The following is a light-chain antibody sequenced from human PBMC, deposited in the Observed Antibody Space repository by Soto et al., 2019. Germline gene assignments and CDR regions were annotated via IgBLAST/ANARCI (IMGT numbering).Light chain of an antibody. V-gene: IGLV2-14*01. Sequence: QSALTQPASVSGSPGQPITISCTGSSSDVGAYNFVSWYQHHPGKAPKLILYEVTTRPSGVSSRFSGSKSGNTDSLTISGLQADDEADYYCSSYTTTNTPYVFGTGTKVTVL. CDR3: SSYTTTNTPYV. CDR2: EVT. J-gene: IGLJ1*01. CDR1: SSDVGAYNF.